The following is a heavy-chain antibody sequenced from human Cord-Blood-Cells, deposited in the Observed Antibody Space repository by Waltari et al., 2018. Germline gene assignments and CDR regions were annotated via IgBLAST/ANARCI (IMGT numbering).Heavy chain of an antibody. D-gene: IGHD2-15*01. CDR1: AFTVSRYY. V-gene: IGHV3-53*01. CDR3: ARGRYGGNLDY. CDR2: IYSGGST. J-gene: IGHJ4*02. Sequence: VQLVESGGGLIQRGGSLRLPCAASAFTVSRYYMSWVRQAPGKGLEWVSVIYSGGSTYYADSVKGRFTISRDNSKNTLYLQMNSLRAEDTAVYYCARGRYGGNLDYWGQGTLVTVSS.